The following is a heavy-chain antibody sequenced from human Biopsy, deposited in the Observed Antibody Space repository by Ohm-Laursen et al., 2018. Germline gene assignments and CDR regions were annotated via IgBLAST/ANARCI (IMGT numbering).Heavy chain of an antibody. CDR1: RYTFSDYY. CDR3: ARDSRGGHLNTTLIAGKNLDS. CDR2: INYTGRT. J-gene: IGHJ4*02. V-gene: IGHV4-59*01. D-gene: IGHD2-21*01. Sequence: TLSPTCTVSRYTFSDYYWTWIRQSPGKGLEWIGYINYTGRTYYNPSVKSRVTISVDTSKNQFSLRLNSVTAADTAVYFCARDSRGGHLNTTLIAGKNLDSWGQGIRVTVSS.